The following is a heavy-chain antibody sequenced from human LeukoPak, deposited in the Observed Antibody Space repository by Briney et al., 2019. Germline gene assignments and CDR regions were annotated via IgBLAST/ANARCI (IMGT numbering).Heavy chain of an antibody. D-gene: IGHD5-24*01. J-gene: IGHJ4*02. CDR1: GFTFSSYS. CDR2: ISSSSSYI. CDR3: ARDRVEMATSGPFDY. Sequence: GGSLRLSCAASGFTFSSYSMNWVRQAPGKGLEWVSSISSSSSYIYYADSVKGQFTISRDNAKNSLYLQMNSLRAEDTAVYYCARDRVEMATSGPFDYWGQGTLVTVSS. V-gene: IGHV3-21*01.